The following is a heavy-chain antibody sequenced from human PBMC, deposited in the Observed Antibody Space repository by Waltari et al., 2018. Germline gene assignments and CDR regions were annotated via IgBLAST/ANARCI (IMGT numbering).Heavy chain of an antibody. J-gene: IGHJ5*02. Sequence: EVQLLECGGGLVQPGGSLRLSCAASGFTFSTYPMGGVRRAPGKGREWVSAISGSGWSTYSADSVKGRFTISRDNSKNTLYLQMNSLRAEDTAVYYCAKDAFWGKPIRGWFDPWGQGTLVTVSS. D-gene: IGHD3-16*01. CDR2: ISGSGWST. CDR1: GFTFSTYP. V-gene: IGHV3-23*01. CDR3: AKDAFWGKPIRGWFDP.